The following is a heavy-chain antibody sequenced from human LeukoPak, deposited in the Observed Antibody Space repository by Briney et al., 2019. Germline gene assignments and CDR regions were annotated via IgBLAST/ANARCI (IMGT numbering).Heavy chain of an antibody. CDR2: IIPILGTA. CDR1: GGTFSSYA. V-gene: IGHV1-69*13. J-gene: IGHJ4*02. Sequence: SVTVSCKASGGTFSSYAISWVRQAPGQGLEWMGGIIPILGTANYAQKFQGRVTITADESTSTAYMELSSLRSEDTAVYYCARSVDSSGWEGYFDYWGQGTLVTVSS. CDR3: ARSVDSSGWEGYFDY. D-gene: IGHD6-19*01.